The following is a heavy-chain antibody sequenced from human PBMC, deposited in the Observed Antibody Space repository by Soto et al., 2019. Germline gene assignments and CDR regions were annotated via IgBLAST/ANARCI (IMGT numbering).Heavy chain of an antibody. Sequence: GGSLRLSCAAAGFTFSDYYMSWIRQATGKGLEWVSYISSSGSTIYYADSVKGRFTISRDNAKNSLYLQMNSLRAEDTALYDCARVAGYSSSWFYFDYWGQGTLVTVSS. CDR1: GFTFSDYY. CDR3: ARVAGYSSSWFYFDY. CDR2: ISSSGSTI. V-gene: IGHV3-11*01. D-gene: IGHD6-13*01. J-gene: IGHJ4*02.